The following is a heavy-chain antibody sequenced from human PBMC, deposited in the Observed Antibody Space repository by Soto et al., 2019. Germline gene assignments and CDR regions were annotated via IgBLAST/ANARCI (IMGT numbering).Heavy chain of an antibody. J-gene: IGHJ4*02. D-gene: IGHD3-22*01. CDR1: GFTFSSYG. CDR2: VSYHGTNK. CDR3: ARGLPYDSSGYFFDY. V-gene: IGHV3-30*03. Sequence: GGSLRLSCAASGFTFSSYGMHWVRQAPGKGLEWVALVSYHGTNKYYGDSVNGRFTISRDNSKNTLYLQMDSLRAEDTAVYYCARGLPYDSSGYFFDYWGQGTLVTVSS.